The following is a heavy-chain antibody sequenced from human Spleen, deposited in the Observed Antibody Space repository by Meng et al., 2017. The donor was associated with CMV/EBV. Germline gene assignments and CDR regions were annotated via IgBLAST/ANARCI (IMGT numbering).Heavy chain of an antibody. D-gene: IGHD3-16*02. Sequence: KVSCKGSGHTFSNYWTAWVRQMPGKGLEWMGIIFPDDSETKYSPSFQGQVTISTDESISTAYLQWSSLKASDTAMYYCARTMYDNVWGSYRPDLYFDYWGQGSLVTVSS. CDR1: GHTFSNYW. CDR3: ARTMYDNVWGSYRPDLYFDY. CDR2: IFPDDSET. J-gene: IGHJ4*02. V-gene: IGHV5-51*01.